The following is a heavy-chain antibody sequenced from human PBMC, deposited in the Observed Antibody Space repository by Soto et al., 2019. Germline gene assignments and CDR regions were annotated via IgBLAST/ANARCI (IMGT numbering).Heavy chain of an antibody. D-gene: IGHD2-21*01. Sequence: SETLSLTCAVYGGSFSGHFWSWIRQPRGKGLEWIGEINHSGSTNFNPSLKSRVTISVDTSKNQFSLKVNSLTAADTAVYYCARGISLIVEVQRDAPDKYYFDSWGQGTVVTVSS. CDR3: ARGISLIVEVQRDAPDKYYFDS. J-gene: IGHJ4*02. CDR1: GGSFSGHF. CDR2: INHSGST. V-gene: IGHV4-34*01.